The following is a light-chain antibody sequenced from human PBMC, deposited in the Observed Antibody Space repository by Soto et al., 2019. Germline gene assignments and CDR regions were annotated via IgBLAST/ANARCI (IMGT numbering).Light chain of an antibody. CDR3: QQLNSYPH. CDR1: QGISSY. J-gene: IGKJ3*01. Sequence: DVEMTQSTSSLSASVGDRVTITCRASQGISSYLAWYQQKPGKAPKLLIYAASTLQSGVPSRFSGSGSGTEFTLTISSLQPEDFATYYCQQLNSYPHFGPVTKAAIK. CDR2: AAS. V-gene: IGKV1-9*01.